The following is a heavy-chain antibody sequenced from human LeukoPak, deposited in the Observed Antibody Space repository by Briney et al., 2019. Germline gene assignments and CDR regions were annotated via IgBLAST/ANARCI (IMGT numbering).Heavy chain of an antibody. CDR1: RFTFNSYA. J-gene: IGHJ4*02. V-gene: IGHV3-23*01. CDR2: IGGSNGIT. Sequence: QPGGSLRLSCAASRFTFNSYAMSWVRQAPGKGLEWVSVIGGSNGITFYVGSVKGRFTISRDNSKDTLYLQMSSLRAEDTAVYYCARNESSGWGYFDYWGQGTLVTVSS. CDR3: ARNESSGWGYFDY. D-gene: IGHD3-22*01.